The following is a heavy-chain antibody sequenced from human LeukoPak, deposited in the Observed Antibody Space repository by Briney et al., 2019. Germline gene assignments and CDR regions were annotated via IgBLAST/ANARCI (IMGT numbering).Heavy chain of an antibody. CDR1: GYTFTGYY. CDR2: INPNSGGT. V-gene: IGHV1-2*02. J-gene: IGHJ4*02. Sequence: GASVKVSCKASGYTFTGYYMHWVRQAPGQGLEWMGWINPNSGGTNYAQKFQGRVTMTRDTSISTAYMELSRLRSDDTAVYYCAREYDVDTAMVFFDYWGQGTLVTVSS. D-gene: IGHD5-18*01. CDR3: AREYDVDTAMVFFDY.